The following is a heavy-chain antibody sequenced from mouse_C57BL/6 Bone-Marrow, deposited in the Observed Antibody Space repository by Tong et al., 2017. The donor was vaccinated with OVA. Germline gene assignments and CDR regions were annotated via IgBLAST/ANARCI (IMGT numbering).Heavy chain of an antibody. Sequence: EVQLQESGGGLVQPGGSLKLSCAASGFTFSDYGMAWVRQAPRKGPEWVAFISNLAYSIYYADTVKGRFTISRDNAKNTLFLQMTSLRSEDTAMYYCARRITRYFDVWGTGTTVTVSS. V-gene: IGHV5-15*01. CDR3: ARRITRYFDV. J-gene: IGHJ1*03. CDR2: ISNLAYSI. CDR1: GFTFSDYG.